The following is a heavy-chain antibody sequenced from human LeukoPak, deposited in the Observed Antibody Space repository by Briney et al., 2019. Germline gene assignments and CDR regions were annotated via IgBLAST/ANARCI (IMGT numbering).Heavy chain of an antibody. Sequence: VGSLRLSCVASGFTFSDYYMTWIRQAPGKGLETISHISVTGSYVDYADSVKGRFTVSRDNAKNSLYVQMGVYYCARDPPGYKSTDNFFDTWGQGTLVTVSS. V-gene: IGHV3-11*01. CDR3: STDNFFDT. J-gene: IGHJ5*02. CDR1: GFTFSDYY. D-gene: IGHD3-10*01. CDR2: ISVTGSYV.